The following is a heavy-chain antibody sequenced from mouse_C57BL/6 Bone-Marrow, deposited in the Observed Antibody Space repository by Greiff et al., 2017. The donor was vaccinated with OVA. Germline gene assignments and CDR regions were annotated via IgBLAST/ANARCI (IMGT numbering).Heavy chain of an antibody. J-gene: IGHJ3*01. CDR3: ARHYYGSFAWFAY. CDR2: IYPGSGST. Sequence: QVQLQQSGAELVKPGASVKMSCKASGYTFTSYWITWVKQRPGQGLEWIGDIYPGSGSTNYNEKFKSKATLTVDTSSSTAYMQLSSLTSEDSAVYYCARHYYGSFAWFAYWGQGTLVTVSA. D-gene: IGHD1-1*01. CDR1: GYTFTSYW. V-gene: IGHV1-55*01.